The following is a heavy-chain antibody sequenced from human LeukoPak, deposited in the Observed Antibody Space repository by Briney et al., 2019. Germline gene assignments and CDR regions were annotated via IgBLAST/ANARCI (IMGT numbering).Heavy chain of an antibody. J-gene: IGHJ3*02. Sequence: GGSLRLSCAASGFTFSSYEMNWVRQAPGKGLEWVANINLDGRQRFYVDSVKGRFTISRASTENSLYLQMNSLRVEDTAVYYCARDTDDFQGLDIWGQGTVVTVSS. V-gene: IGHV3-7*01. CDR2: INLDGRQR. CDR3: ARDTDDFQGLDI. CDR1: GFTFSSYE. D-gene: IGHD3-3*01.